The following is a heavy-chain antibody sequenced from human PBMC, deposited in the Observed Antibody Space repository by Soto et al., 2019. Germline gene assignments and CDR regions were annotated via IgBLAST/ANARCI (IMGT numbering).Heavy chain of an antibody. CDR3: ARWVSRTFDY. CDR1: GFTFSSYW. CDR2: IKEDGSEK. Sequence: PGGSLRLSCAVSGFTFSSYWMSWVRQAPGKGLAWVANIKEDGSEKYYMDSVKGRFTISRDNAKKSLYLQMNSLRAEDTAVYYCARWVSRTFDYWGQGTLVTVSS. V-gene: IGHV3-7*01. J-gene: IGHJ4*02.